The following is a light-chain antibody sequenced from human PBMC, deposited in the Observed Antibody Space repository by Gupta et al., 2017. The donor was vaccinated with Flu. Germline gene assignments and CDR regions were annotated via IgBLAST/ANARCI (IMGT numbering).Light chain of an antibody. J-gene: IGLJ3*02. V-gene: IGLV2-11*01. CDR1: SSDVSSYNY. CDR3: FSYAGSYTWV. Sequence: QSALTHPRSASGSPGQSVTICCTGTSSDVSSYNYVSWYQHNPGKAPKVMIYDVNKRPSGVPDRVSGSKSGNTASLTISGLQAEDEADYYCFSYAGSYTWVFGGGTKVTVL. CDR2: DVN.